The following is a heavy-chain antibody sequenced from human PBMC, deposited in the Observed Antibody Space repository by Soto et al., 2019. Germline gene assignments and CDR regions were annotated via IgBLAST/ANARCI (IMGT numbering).Heavy chain of an antibody. CDR3: ARHEVESCSSTSCYLNWFDP. J-gene: IGHJ5*02. CDR1: GGSISSSSYY. CDR2: IYYSGST. Sequence: PSETLSLTCTVSGGSISSSSYYWGWIRQPPGKGLEWIGSIYYSGSTYYNPSLKSRVTISVDTSKNQFSLKLSSVTAADTAVYYCARHEVESCSSTSCYLNWFDPWGQGTLVTVSS. D-gene: IGHD2-2*01. V-gene: IGHV4-39*01.